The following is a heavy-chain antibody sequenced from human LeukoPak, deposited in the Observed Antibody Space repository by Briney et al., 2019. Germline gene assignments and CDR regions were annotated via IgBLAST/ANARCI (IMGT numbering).Heavy chain of an antibody. J-gene: IGHJ3*02. CDR1: GYSFTSYW. CDR2: IYPGDSDT. Sequence: GESLKISCKGSGYSFTSYWIGWVRQMTGKGLEWMGIIYPGDSDTRYSPSFQGQVTISADKPISTAYLQWSRLKASDPAMYYCARAGPRTLDIRGQERMVTVSS. CDR3: ARAGPRTLDI. V-gene: IGHV5-51*04. D-gene: IGHD3/OR15-3a*01.